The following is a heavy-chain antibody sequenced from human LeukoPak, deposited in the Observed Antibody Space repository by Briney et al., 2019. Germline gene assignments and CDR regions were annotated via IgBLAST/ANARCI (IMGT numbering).Heavy chain of an antibody. CDR3: ARGSKQWRKSFDY. J-gene: IGHJ4*02. V-gene: IGHV4-34*01. D-gene: IGHD6-19*01. Sequence: SETLSLTCAVYGGSVRGYYWSWIRQAPGKGLEWIGEINHSGSTNYNPSLKSRVTISVGTSKNQFSLKLSSVTAADTAVYYCARGSKQWRKSFDYWGQGTLVTVSS. CDR1: GGSVRGYY. CDR2: INHSGST.